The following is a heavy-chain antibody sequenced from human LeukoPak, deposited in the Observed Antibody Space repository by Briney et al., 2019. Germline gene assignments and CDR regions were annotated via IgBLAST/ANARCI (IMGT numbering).Heavy chain of an antibody. CDR2: IFHSGST. Sequence: SQTLSLTCAVSGDSISSDGYYWSWIRQPPGKGLEWIGYIFHSGSTYYNPSLKSRVTISVDNSKNQFSLKLTSVTAADTAVYYCARDGGITSAFDLWGQGTMVTVS. J-gene: IGHJ3*01. V-gene: IGHV4-30-2*01. CDR1: GDSISSDGYY. CDR3: ARDGGITSAFDL. D-gene: IGHD3-16*01.